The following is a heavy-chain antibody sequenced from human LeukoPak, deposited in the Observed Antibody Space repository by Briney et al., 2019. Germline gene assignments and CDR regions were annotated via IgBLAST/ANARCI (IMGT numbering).Heavy chain of an antibody. CDR1: GFTVSSNY. D-gene: IGHD2-2*01. V-gene: IGHV3-53*01. J-gene: IGHJ3*02. Sequence: GGSLRLSCAASGFTVSSNYMSWVRQAPGKGLEWVSVIYSGGSTYYADSVKGRFTISRDNAKNSLYLQMNSLRAEDTAVYYCARERPEDIVVVPAAIDAFDIWGQGTMVTVSS. CDR3: ARERPEDIVVVPAAIDAFDI. CDR2: IYSGGST.